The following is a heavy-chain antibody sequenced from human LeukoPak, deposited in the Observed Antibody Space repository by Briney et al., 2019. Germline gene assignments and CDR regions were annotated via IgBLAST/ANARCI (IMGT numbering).Heavy chain of an antibody. J-gene: IGHJ6*03. CDR3: ARGRVAARLFYYYYMDV. D-gene: IGHD6-6*01. Sequence: GASVKVSCKASGYTFTGYDINWVRQATGQGLEWMGWMNPNSGNTGYAQKFQGRVTMTRNTSISTAYMELSSLRSEDTAVYYCARGRVAARLFYYYYMDVWGKGTTVTVSS. CDR1: GYTFTGYD. CDR2: MNPNSGNT. V-gene: IGHV1-8*01.